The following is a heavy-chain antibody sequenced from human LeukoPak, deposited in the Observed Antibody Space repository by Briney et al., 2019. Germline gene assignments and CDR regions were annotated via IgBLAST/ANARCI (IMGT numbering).Heavy chain of an antibody. CDR2: ISTYNGDT. V-gene: IGHV1-18*01. D-gene: IGHD5-18*01. J-gene: IGHJ4*02. Sequence: ASVKVSCKASGYTFTNYGINWVRQAPGQGLECMGWISTYNGDTNYAQKLHGRVTMTTDTSTSTAYMELRSLRSDDTALYYCARGSSYGFSMGYWGQGTLVTVSS. CDR1: GYTFTNYG. CDR3: ARGSSYGFSMGY.